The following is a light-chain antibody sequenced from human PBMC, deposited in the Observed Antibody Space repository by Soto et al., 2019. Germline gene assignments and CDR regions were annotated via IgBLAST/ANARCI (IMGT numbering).Light chain of an antibody. CDR3: QHRSSWPGA. V-gene: IGKV3-11*01. CDR1: QSVSSF. CDR2: DAS. J-gene: IGKJ3*01. Sequence: VLTQSPYTVSLPPGGRATLSCRASQSVSSFLAWYQQKPGQAPRLLIYDASNRATGIPARFSGSGSGTDFTLTISSLEPEDFAVYYCQHRSSWPGAFGPGTKVAI.